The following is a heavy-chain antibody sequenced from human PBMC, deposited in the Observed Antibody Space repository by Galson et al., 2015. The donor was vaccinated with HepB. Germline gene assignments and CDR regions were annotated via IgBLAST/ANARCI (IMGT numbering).Heavy chain of an antibody. J-gene: IGHJ5*02. V-gene: IGHV3-23*01. CDR3: AKEGYSSSPVGWFDP. CDR2: LRGSGGST. CDR1: GFIFSSYA. D-gene: IGHD6-6*01. Sequence: SLRISCEASGFIFSSYAMTWVRQAPVKGLEWVSSLRGSGGSTYYADSVKGRFTISRDNSKNTLYVQMNSLRAEDTAVYYCAKEGYSSSPVGWFDPWGQGTLVTVSS.